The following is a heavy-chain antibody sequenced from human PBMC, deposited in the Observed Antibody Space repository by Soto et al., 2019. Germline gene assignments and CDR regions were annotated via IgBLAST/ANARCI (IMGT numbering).Heavy chain of an antibody. V-gene: IGHV1-2*02. D-gene: IGHD3-3*01. CDR3: ARGGQVFGVVIPLYYYYYGMDV. Sequence: ASVKVSCKASGYTFTVYYMHWVRQAPGQGLEWMGWINPKSGGTMYPQKFQGRVTMTRDTSTSTVYMELSSLRSEDTAVYYCARGGQVFGVVIPLYYYYYGMDVWGQGTTVTVSS. CDR2: INPKSGGT. CDR1: GYTFTVYY. J-gene: IGHJ6*02.